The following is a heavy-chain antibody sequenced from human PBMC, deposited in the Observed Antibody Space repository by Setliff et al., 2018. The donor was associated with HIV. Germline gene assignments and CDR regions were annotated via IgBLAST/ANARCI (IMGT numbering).Heavy chain of an antibody. D-gene: IGHD6-6*01. CDR3: ARGEKGSTVAARGDYFDY. J-gene: IGHJ4*02. CDR1: GESFSGYY. Sequence: SETLSLTCAVYGESFSGYYWNWIRQPPGKGLEWIGEINHSEATHYNPSLKIRVTISVDTSKNQFSLKLDPVTAADTAVYYCARGEKGSTVAARGDYFDYWGQGTLVTVSS. V-gene: IGHV4-34*01. CDR2: INHSEAT.